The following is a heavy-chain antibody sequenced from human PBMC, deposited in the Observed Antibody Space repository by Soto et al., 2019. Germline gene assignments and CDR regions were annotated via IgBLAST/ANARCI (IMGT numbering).Heavy chain of an antibody. CDR1: GYTLTELS. CDR3: ATDTFWSGSFDY. CDR2: FDPEDGET. D-gene: IGHD3-3*01. V-gene: IGHV1-24*01. J-gene: IGHJ4*02. Sequence: ASLKVSRKVSGYTLTELSMHWVRQAPGKGLEWMGGFDPEDGETIYAQKFQGRVTMTEDTSTDTAYMELSSLRSEDTAVYYCATDTFWSGSFDYWGQGTLVTVSS.